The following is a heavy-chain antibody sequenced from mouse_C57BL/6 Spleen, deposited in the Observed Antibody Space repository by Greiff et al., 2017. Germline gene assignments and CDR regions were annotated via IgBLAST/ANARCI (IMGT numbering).Heavy chain of an antibody. CDR2: ISYDGSN. CDR3: ARPEENWYFDV. J-gene: IGHJ1*03. Sequence: DVKLQESGPGLVKPSQSLSLTCSVTGYSITSGYYWNWIRQFPGNKLEWMGYISYDGSNNYNPSLKNRISITRDTSKNQFFLKLNSVTTEDTATYYCARPEENWYFDVWGTGTTVTVSS. V-gene: IGHV3-6*01. CDR1: GYSITSGYY.